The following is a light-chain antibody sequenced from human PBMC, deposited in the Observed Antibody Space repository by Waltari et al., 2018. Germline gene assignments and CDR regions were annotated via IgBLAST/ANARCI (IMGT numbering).Light chain of an antibody. CDR3: SSYAGNNICV. CDR2: AVP. Sequence: QSALTQPPSASGSPGQSVTISCTGTSSDVGTYNDVSGYQHDPGKAPQLLFYAVPKRSVGVPARFSASKPGNTASLTVSGLQAEDEADYYCSSYAGNNICVFGTGTKVTVL. J-gene: IGLJ1*01. CDR1: SSDVGTYND. V-gene: IGLV2-8*01.